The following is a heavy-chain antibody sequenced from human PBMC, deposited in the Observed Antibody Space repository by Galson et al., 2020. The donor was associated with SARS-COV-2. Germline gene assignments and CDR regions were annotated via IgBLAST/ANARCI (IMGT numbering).Heavy chain of an antibody. V-gene: IGHV3-15*01. CDR2: IKSKTNGGTT. CDR3: TTDPPKEIVVVPAASYYYYYGMDV. Sequence: GGSLRLSCAASGFTFSNAWMSWVRQAPGKGLEWVGRIKSKTNGGTTDYAAPVKGRFTISRDDSKNTLYLQMNSLKTEDTAVYYCTTDPPKEIVVVPAASYYYYYGMDVWGQGTTVTVSS. J-gene: IGHJ6*02. CDR1: GFTFSNAW. D-gene: IGHD2-2*01.